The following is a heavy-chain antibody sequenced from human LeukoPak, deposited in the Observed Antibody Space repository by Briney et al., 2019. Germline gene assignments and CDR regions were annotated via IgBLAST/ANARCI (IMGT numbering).Heavy chain of an antibody. CDR3: ARDLDYDILTGNMYYFDY. CDR1: GYTFTSYG. D-gene: IGHD3-9*01. V-gene: IGHV1-18*01. CDR2: ISAYNGNT. J-gene: IGHJ4*02. Sequence: ASVKVSCKASGYTFTSYGISWVQQAPGQGLEWMGWISAYNGNTNYAQKLQGRVTMTTDTSTSTAYMELRSLRSDDTAVYYCARDLDYDILTGNMYYFDYWGQGTLVTVSS.